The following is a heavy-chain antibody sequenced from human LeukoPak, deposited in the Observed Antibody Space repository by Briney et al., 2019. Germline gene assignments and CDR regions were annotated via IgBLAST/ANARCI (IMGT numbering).Heavy chain of an antibody. J-gene: IGHJ4*02. CDR1: GFTVRSNY. CDR3: AKAEAVAGTFDS. CDR2: IYSGGTT. Sequence: GGSLRLSCAASGFTVRSNYMNWVRQAPGKGLEWVSVIYSGGTTYYADSVKGRFTISRDNSKNTLYLQMNSLRAEDTAVYYCAKAEAVAGTFDSWGQGTLVTVSS. V-gene: IGHV3-53*01. D-gene: IGHD6-19*01.